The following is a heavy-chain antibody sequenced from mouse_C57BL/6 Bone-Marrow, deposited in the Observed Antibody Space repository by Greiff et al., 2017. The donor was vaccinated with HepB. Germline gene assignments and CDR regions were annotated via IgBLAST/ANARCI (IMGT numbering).Heavy chain of an antibody. J-gene: IGHJ2*01. CDR1: GFTFSSYG. V-gene: IGHV5-6*02. D-gene: IGHD1-1*01. CDR3: ARRYGSSYGYFDY. Sequence: EVNVVESGGDLVKPGGSLKLSCAASGFTFSSYGMSWVRQTPDKRLEWVATISSGGSYPYYPDSVKGRFTISRDNAKNTLYLQMSSLKSEDTAMYYCARRYGSSYGYFDYWGQGTTLTVSS. CDR2: ISSGGSYP.